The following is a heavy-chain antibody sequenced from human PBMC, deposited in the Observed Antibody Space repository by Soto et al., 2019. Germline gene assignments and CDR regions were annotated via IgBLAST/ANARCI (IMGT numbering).Heavy chain of an antibody. J-gene: IGHJ4*02. CDR1: GFTVSTHY. V-gene: IGHV3-53*01. CDR2: IYSGGST. Sequence: EVQLVESGGGLIQPGGSLRLSCAASGFTVSTHYMTWVRQAPGQGLEWVSLIYSGGSTYYADSVKGRFTISRDNTKNMLYLQMNNLRAGDTAVYYCARGYYDSTAYFAYWGQGTLVTVSS. D-gene: IGHD3-22*01. CDR3: ARGYYDSTAYFAY.